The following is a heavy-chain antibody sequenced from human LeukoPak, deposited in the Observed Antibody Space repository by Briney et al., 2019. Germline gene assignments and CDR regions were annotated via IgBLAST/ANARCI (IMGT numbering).Heavy chain of an antibody. Sequence: GASVKVSCKASGYTFTSYGISWVRQAPGQGLEWMGWISAYNGNTNYAQKLQGRVTMTTDTSTSTAYMELRSLRSDDTAVYYCARVDSGDYYDXXGXYDYWGQGTLVTVSS. V-gene: IGHV1-18*01. D-gene: IGHD3-22*01. CDR1: GYTFTSYG. J-gene: IGHJ4*02. CDR2: ISAYNGNT. CDR3: ARVDSGDYYDXXGXYDY.